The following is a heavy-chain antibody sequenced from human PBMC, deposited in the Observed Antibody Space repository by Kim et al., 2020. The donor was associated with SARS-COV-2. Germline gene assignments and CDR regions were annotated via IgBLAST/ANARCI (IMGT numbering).Heavy chain of an antibody. Sequence: ASVKVSCKASGYTFTSYYMHWVRQAPGQGLEWMGIINPSGGSTSYAQKFQGRVTMTRDTSTSTVYMELSSLRSEDTAVYYCARDPVPLFCSSTSRPPLLGYYYYYGMDVWGQGTTVTVSS. V-gene: IGHV1-46*01. CDR2: INPSGGST. CDR1: GYTFTSYY. J-gene: IGHJ6*02. D-gene: IGHD2-2*01. CDR3: ARDPVPLFCSSTSRPPLLGYYYYYGMDV.